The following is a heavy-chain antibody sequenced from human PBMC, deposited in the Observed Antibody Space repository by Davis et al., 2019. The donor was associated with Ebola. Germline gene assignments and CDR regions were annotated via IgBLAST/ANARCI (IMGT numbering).Heavy chain of an antibody. D-gene: IGHD4-17*01. CDR1: GYIFTSYW. CDR2: IYPGDSAT. Sequence: GASLKISCTGSGYIFTSYWLGWVRQMPGKGLEWMGIIYPGDSATRYSPSFQGQVTISADKSISTAYLQWSSLKASDTAMYYCARGEGVTTVTDYYYYGMDVRGQGTTVTISS. J-gene: IGHJ6*02. CDR3: ARGEGVTTVTDYYYYGMDV. V-gene: IGHV5-51*01.